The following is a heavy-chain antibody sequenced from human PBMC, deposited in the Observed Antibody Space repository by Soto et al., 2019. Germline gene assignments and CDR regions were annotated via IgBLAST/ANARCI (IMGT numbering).Heavy chain of an antibody. D-gene: IGHD3-10*01. CDR3: ARAPNGEGPFDY. V-gene: IGHV3-33*08. CDR1: GFTFSSYG. Sequence: GGSLRLSCAASGFTFSSYGMHWVRQAPGKGLEWVAVIWYDGSNKYYADSVKGRFTISRDNSKNTLYLQMNSLRAEDAAVYYCARAPNGEGPFDYWGQGTLVTVSS. J-gene: IGHJ4*02. CDR2: IWYDGSNK.